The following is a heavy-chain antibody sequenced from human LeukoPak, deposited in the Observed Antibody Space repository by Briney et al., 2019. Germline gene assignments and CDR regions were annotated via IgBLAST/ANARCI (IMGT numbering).Heavy chain of an antibody. V-gene: IGHV4-59*01. CDR2: IYYGGST. D-gene: IGHD3-10*01. J-gene: IGHJ3*02. CDR1: GGSISSYY. Sequence: PSDTLSLTCTVSGGSISSYYWSWIPQPPGKGVEWIGYIYYGGSTNYNPSLKSRVTISVDTFKNQFSLKLSSVNAADTAVYYCARERGLGSSNAGDAFDIWGQGTMVTVSS. CDR3: ARERGLGSSNAGDAFDI.